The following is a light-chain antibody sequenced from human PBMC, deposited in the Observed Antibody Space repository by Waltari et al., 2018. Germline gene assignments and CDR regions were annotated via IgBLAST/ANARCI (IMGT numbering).Light chain of an antibody. V-gene: IGKV1D-12*01. Sequence: DIQMTQSPSSVSASVGDRVTITCRASQDISNYLGWYQQKSGKAPKLLIYGASSLQSGVPSRFSGSGSGTDFTLTINSLQPEDFATYYCQQANSFPPSVGQGTKLEIK. J-gene: IGKJ2*01. CDR2: GAS. CDR1: QDISNY. CDR3: QQANSFPPS.